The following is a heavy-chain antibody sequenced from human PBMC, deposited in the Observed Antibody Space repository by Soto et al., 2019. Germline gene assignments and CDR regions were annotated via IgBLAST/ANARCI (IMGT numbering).Heavy chain of an antibody. D-gene: IGHD6-6*01. CDR3: AKEFAALTRYYYYGMDV. V-gene: IGHV3-30*18. CDR1: GFTFSSYG. J-gene: IGHJ6*02. CDR2: ISYDGSNK. Sequence: QVQLVESGGGVVQPGRSLRLSCAASGFTFSSYGMHWVRQAPGKGLEWVAVISYDGSNKYYADSVKGRFTISRDNSKNTLYLQMNSLRAEDTAVYYCAKEFAALTRYYYYGMDVWGQGTTVTVSS.